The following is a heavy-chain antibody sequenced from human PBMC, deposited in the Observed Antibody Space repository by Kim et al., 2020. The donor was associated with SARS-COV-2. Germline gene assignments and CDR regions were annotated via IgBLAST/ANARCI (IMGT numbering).Heavy chain of an antibody. CDR2: IDPSDSYT. CDR3: ARGDVGQLVDGGDV. D-gene: IGHD6-6*01. Sequence: GESLKISCKGSGYSFTSYWISWVRQMPGKGLEWMGRIDPSDSYTNYSPSFQGHVTISADKSISTAYLQWSGLKASDTAMYYCARGDVGQLVDGGDVWGQGTTVTVSS. V-gene: IGHV5-10-1*01. CDR1: GYSFTSYW. J-gene: IGHJ6*02.